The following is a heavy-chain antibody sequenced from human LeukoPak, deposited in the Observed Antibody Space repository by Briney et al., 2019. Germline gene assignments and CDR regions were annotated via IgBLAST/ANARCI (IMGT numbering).Heavy chain of an antibody. CDR2: ISISGANT. CDR3: FKEPGAYQLLSY. V-gene: IGHV3-23*01. CDR1: GFTFSSYA. J-gene: IGHJ4*02. Sequence: GGSLRLSCAASGFTFSSYAMSWVRQAPGKGVEWVSGISISGANTFYADSVKGRFTISRDNSKNTLHLQMNSLRAEDTAVYYCFKEPGAYQLLSYWGQGTLVAVSS. D-gene: IGHD2-2*01.